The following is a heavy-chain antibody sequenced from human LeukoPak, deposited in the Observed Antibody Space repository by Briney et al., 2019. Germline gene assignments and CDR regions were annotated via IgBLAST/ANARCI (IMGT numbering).Heavy chain of an antibody. D-gene: IGHD3-22*01. CDR2: IYYSGST. CDR3: ARAQTYYYDSSGYYFDY. Sequence: SETLSLTCTVSGGSVSSGSYYWSWIRQPPGKGLEWIGYIYYSGSTYYNPSLKSRVTISVDTSKNQFSLKLSSVTAADTAVYYCARAQTYYYDSSGYYFDYWGQGTLVTVSS. V-gene: IGHV4-31*03. CDR1: GGSVSSGSYY. J-gene: IGHJ4*02.